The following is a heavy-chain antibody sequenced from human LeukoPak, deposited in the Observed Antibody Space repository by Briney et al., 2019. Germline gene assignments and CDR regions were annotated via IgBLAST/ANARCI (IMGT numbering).Heavy chain of an antibody. CDR3: VGYSGYDPPDP. Sequence: PSETLSLTCTVSGGSISSSSYYWGWIRQPPGKGLEWIGSIYYSGSTYYNPSLKSRVTISVDTSKNQFSLNVSSVTAADTAVYYCVGYSGYDPPDPWGQGTLVTVSS. CDR2: IYYSGST. V-gene: IGHV4-39*07. D-gene: IGHD5-12*01. CDR1: GGSISSSSYY. J-gene: IGHJ5*02.